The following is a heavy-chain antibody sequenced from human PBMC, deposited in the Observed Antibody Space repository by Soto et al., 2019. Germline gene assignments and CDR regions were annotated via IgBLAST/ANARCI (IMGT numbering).Heavy chain of an antibody. J-gene: IGHJ6*02. D-gene: IGHD2-2*01. Sequence: HPGGSLRLSCAASGFTFSIYAMSWVRQAPGKGLEWVSVISASGGRTYYADSVKGRFTMSRDNSKNTLFLQMNSLRDEDTAIYYCAKEVVIESAGRSHSYYYGLDVWGQGTTVTVYS. CDR3: AKEVVIESAGRSHSYYYGLDV. V-gene: IGHV3-23*01. CDR1: GFTFSIYA. CDR2: ISASGGRT.